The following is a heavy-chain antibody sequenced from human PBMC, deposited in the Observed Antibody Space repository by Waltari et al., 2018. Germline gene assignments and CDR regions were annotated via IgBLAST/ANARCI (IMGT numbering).Heavy chain of an antibody. CDR2: IYTSGST. D-gene: IGHD4-17*01. Sequence: QVQLQESGPGLVKPSQTLSLTCTVSGGSISSGSYYWSWIRQPAGKGLEWIGRIYTSGSTNYNPSLKSRVTISVDTSKNQFSLKLSSVTAADTAVYYCAATVTTYPYWYFDLWGRDTLVIVSS. CDR1: GGSISSGSYY. CDR3: AATVTTYPYWYFDL. J-gene: IGHJ2*01. V-gene: IGHV4-61*02.